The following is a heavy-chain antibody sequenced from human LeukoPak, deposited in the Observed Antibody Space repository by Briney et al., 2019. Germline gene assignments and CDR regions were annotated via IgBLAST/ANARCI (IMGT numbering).Heavy chain of an antibody. D-gene: IGHD6-6*01. V-gene: IGHV3-21*01. CDR3: ARVGVRYSSSATFDY. CDR2: ISSSSSYI. CDR1: GFTFSSYS. Sequence: GGSLRLSCAASGFTFSSYSMNWVRQAPGKGLEWVSSISSSSSYIYYADSAKGRFTISRDNAKNSLYLQMNSLRAEDTAVYYCARVGVRYSSSATFDYWGQGTLVTVSS. J-gene: IGHJ4*02.